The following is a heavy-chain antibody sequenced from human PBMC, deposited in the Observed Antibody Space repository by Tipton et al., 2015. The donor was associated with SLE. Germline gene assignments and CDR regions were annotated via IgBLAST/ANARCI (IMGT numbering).Heavy chain of an antibody. Sequence: LRLSCAVSGGSISDYQWCWIRQSPGKGLEWIGHIYYTGSTNYNPSLKSRVTISVDTSKNQFSPKLSSVTAADTAMYYCARLEGYFYSHWFFDLWGRGTLVTVSS. CDR3: ARLEGYFYSHWFFDL. CDR1: GGSISDYQ. V-gene: IGHV4-59*08. D-gene: IGHD2-21*02. CDR2: IYYTGST. J-gene: IGHJ2*01.